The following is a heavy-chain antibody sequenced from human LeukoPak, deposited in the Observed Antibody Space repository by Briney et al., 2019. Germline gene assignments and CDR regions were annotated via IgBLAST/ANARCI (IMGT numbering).Heavy chain of an antibody. CDR1: GFTFSSYA. J-gene: IGHJ4*02. Sequence: GGSLRLSCAASGFTFSSYAMSWVRQAPGKGLEWVSAISGSGGSTYYADSVKGRFTISRDNSKNTLYLQMNSLRAEDTAVYYCASLPYYYDSSGQSDYWGQGTLVTVSS. V-gene: IGHV3-23*01. CDR2: ISGSGGST. CDR3: ASLPYYYDSSGQSDY. D-gene: IGHD3-22*01.